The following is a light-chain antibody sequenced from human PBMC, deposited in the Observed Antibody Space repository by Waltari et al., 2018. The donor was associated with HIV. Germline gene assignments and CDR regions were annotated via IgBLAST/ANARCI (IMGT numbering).Light chain of an antibody. J-gene: IGKJ5*01. CDR2: GAS. V-gene: IGKV3-15*01. CDR3: QQYTNWPIT. Sequence: EIVMTQSPVTLSVSTGERATLSCRASQGVSSNLAWYQQKPGQAPRLLIYGASARATGIPARLSGSGSGTEFTLTISSLQSEDFAVYCCQQYTNWPITFGQGTRLEIK. CDR1: QGVSSN.